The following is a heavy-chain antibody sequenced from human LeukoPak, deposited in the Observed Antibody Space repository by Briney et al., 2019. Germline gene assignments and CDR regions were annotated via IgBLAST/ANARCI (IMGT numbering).Heavy chain of an antibody. Sequence: GGSLRLSCAASGFTFSNAWMTWVRQALGQGLDWVGRIKARTDGGTTDYAAPVKGRFTISRDDSKNTLYLQMNSLITEDTAVYYCTTAEDGLWGQGTMVTVSS. J-gene: IGHJ3*01. D-gene: IGHD6-25*01. CDR1: GFTFSNAW. V-gene: IGHV3-15*01. CDR2: IKARTDGGTT. CDR3: TTAEDGL.